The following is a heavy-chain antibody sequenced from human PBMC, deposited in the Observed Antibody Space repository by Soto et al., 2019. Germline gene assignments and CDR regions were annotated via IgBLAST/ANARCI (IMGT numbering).Heavy chain of an antibody. CDR3: AKDRSVDTRDWFDP. V-gene: IGHV3-23*01. J-gene: IGHJ5*02. CDR2: ISGSGDST. Sequence: GGSLRLSCAESGFTFGTYAMNWVRQAPGKGLEWVSSISGSGDSTYYADSVKGRFTISRDNSKNTLYLQVNSLRAEDTAVYYWAKDRSVDTRDWFDPWGQGTLVTVPQ. D-gene: IGHD5-18*01. CDR1: GFTFGTYA.